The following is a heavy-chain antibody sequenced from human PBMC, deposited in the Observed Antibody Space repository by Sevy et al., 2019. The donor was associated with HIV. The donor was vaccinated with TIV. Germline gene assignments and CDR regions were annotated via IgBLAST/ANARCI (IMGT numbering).Heavy chain of an antibody. CDR3: AQEVFGRFDS. CDR2: IKSDGSDK. J-gene: IGHJ4*02. Sequence: GGSLRLSCAASGFTFSADWMNWVRQAPGKGLGWVANIKSDGSDKHYVDSVEGRFTISRDNAKNSLYLQMNSLRVEDTAVYYCAQEVFGRFDSWGQGTLVTVSS. D-gene: IGHD3-16*01. CDR1: GFTFSADW. V-gene: IGHV3-7*01.